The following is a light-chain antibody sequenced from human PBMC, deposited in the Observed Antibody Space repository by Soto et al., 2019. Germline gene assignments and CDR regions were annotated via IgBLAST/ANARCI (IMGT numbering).Light chain of an antibody. J-gene: IGKJ1*01. CDR2: GAS. CDR3: HQYNNWPPWT. Sequence: TLSVSPGERATLSCRASQSVSSNLAWYQQKPGQAPRLLIYGASTRATGIPARFSGSGSGTEFTLTISSLQSEDFAVYYCHQYNNWPPWTFGQGTKVDIK. V-gene: IGKV3-15*01. CDR1: QSVSSN.